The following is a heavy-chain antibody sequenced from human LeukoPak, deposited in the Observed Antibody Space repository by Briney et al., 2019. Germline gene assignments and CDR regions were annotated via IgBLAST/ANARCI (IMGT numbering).Heavy chain of an antibody. CDR2: IYYSGST. D-gene: IGHD6-6*01. V-gene: IGHV4-59*01. CDR3: ARERQYSSSYFDY. Sequence: SETLSLTCTVSGGSISSYYWSWIRQPPGKGLEWIGYIYYSGSTNYNPSLKSRVTISVDTSKNQFSLKLSSVTAADTAVYYCARERQYSSSYFDYWGQETLVTVSS. J-gene: IGHJ4*02. CDR1: GGSISSYY.